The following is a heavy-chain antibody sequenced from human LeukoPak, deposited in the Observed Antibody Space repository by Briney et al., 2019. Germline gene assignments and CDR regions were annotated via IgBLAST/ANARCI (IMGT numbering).Heavy chain of an antibody. J-gene: IGHJ4*02. Sequence: SETLSLTCTVSGGSISSYYWSRIRQPPGKGLEWIGYIYNSGSTNYNPSLKSRVTISVETSKNQFSLKLSSVTAADTAVYYCARVTGYMIEDYFDYWGQGTLVTVSS. CDR1: GGSISSYY. D-gene: IGHD3-22*01. V-gene: IGHV4-59*01. CDR2: IYNSGST. CDR3: ARVTGYMIEDYFDY.